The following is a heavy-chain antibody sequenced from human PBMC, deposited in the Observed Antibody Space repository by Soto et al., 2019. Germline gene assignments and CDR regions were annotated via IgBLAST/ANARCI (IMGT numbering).Heavy chain of an antibody. CDR1: GGSISSSSYY. D-gene: IGHD4-17*01. CDR3: ARHDRDYGDQIDY. Sequence: QLQLQESGPGLVKSSETLSLTCTVSGGSISSSSYYWGWIRQPPGKGLEWIGSIYYSGSTYYNSSLKKRVTISTDTSKNQFSLKVSSVTAADTAVYYCARHDRDYGDQIDYWGQGTLVTVSS. CDR2: IYYSGST. V-gene: IGHV4-39*01. J-gene: IGHJ4*02.